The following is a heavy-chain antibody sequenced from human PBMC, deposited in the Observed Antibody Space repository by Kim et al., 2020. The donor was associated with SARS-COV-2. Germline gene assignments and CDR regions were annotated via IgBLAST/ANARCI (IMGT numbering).Heavy chain of an antibody. J-gene: IGHJ6*02. D-gene: IGHD3-10*01. Sequence: ASVKVSCKASGYTFTNYAVHWVRQAPGQRLEWMGWINAGNGNTKYSQKFQGRVTITRDTSASTAYMELSSLRSEDTAVFFCARDIRSGIYPYYAMAVWGQGTTVTVSS. V-gene: IGHV1-3*01. CDR2: INAGNGNT. CDR1: GYTFTNYA. CDR3: ARDIRSGIYPYYAMAV.